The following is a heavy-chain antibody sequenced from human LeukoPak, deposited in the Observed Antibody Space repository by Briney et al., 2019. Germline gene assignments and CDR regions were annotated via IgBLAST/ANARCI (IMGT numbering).Heavy chain of an antibody. CDR3: ARGGTYLYYYYMDV. J-gene: IGHJ6*03. Sequence: QAGGSLRLSCAASGFTFSSYWMHWVRQAPRKGLVWVSRVNSDGSSTSYADSVKGRFTISRDNAKNTLYLQINSLRAEDTAVYYCARGGTYLYYYYMDVWGKGTKVTVSS. CDR2: VNSDGSST. D-gene: IGHD1-1*01. V-gene: IGHV3-74*01. CDR1: GFTFSSYW.